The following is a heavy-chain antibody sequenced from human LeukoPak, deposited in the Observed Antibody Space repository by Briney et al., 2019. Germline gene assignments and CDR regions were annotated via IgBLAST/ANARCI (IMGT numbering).Heavy chain of an antibody. CDR1: GFTFSTYA. V-gene: IGHV3-23*01. CDR3: AKRGYCSSITCSVGAFDI. J-gene: IGHJ3*02. CDR2: ISGGGSST. Sequence: PGGSLRLSCAASGFTFSTYAMSWVRQAPGKGLEWVSGISGGGSSTYYADSVKGRFTIPRDNSKNTVYLQMNSLRAEDTAVYYCAKRGYCSSITCSVGAFDIWGQGTMVTVSS. D-gene: IGHD2-2*01.